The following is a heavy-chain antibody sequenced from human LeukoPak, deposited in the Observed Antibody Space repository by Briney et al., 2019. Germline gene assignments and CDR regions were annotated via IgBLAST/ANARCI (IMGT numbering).Heavy chain of an antibody. Sequence: AGGSLRLSCAASGFNFSDYYMNWIRQAPGKGLEWISFISSSGSTIYYADSVKGRFTISRDNAKNSLYLQMNSLRAEDTAVYYCAELGITMIGGVWGKGTTVTISS. CDR3: AELGITMIGGV. V-gene: IGHV3-11*04. D-gene: IGHD3-10*02. CDR1: GFNFSDYY. CDR2: ISSSGSTI. J-gene: IGHJ6*04.